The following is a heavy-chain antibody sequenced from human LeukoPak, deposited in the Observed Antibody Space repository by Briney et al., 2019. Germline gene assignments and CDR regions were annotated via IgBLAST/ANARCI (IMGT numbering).Heavy chain of an antibody. CDR1: GGTFSSYA. V-gene: IGHV1-69*06. CDR3: TIYSGSYLTGAFDI. D-gene: IGHD1-26*01. CDR2: IIPIFGTA. J-gene: IGHJ3*02. Sequence: ASVKVSCKASGGTFSSYAINWVRQAPGQGLEWMGGIIPIFGTANYAQKFQGRVTITADKSTSTAYMELSSLRSEDTAVYYCTIYSGSYLTGAFDIWGQGTMVTVSS.